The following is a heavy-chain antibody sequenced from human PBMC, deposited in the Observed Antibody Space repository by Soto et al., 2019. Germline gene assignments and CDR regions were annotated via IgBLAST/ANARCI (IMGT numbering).Heavy chain of an antibody. CDR3: ARSGYCNSTKCYNWFDP. CDR2: IDGDGSST. J-gene: IGHJ5*02. D-gene: IGHD2-2*01. V-gene: IGHV3-74*01. Sequence: GGSLRLSCAASGFSFRSYWIHLVRQDPGKGLVWVSRIDGDGSSTTYADSVKGRFTISRDNAKNTVYLQMSSLKVEDAAVYYCARSGYCNSTKCYNWFDPWGQGTRVTVSS. CDR1: GFSFRSYW.